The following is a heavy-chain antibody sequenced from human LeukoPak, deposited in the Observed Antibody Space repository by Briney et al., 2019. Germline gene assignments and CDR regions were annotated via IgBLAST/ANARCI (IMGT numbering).Heavy chain of an antibody. Sequence: GESLRLSCAASGFTFSDYWMSWVRQAPGKGLEWVANIQQDGSEKYYVDSVKGRFTISRDNAKKSLFLQVSSLRGEDTAVYYCARDRGFSYGIDFWGQGTLVTVSS. CDR2: IQQDGSEK. V-gene: IGHV3-7*04. J-gene: IGHJ4*02. CDR3: ARDRGFSYGIDF. D-gene: IGHD5-18*01. CDR1: GFTFSDYW.